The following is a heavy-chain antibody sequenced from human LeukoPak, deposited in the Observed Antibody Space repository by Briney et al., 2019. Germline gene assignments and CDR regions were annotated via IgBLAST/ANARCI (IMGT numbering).Heavy chain of an antibody. CDR3: ARDYHVSTGYSFDS. Sequence: PSETLSLICTVSGDSISNYYWSWIRQPAATGLEWIGRIHTSGTANYNPPLKSRVSISTNRSKNQVYLKLSSVTATDTAVYYCARDYHVSTGYSFDSWGQGSLVSVSS. V-gene: IGHV4-4*07. CDR1: GDSISNYY. D-gene: IGHD3-22*01. J-gene: IGHJ4*02. CDR2: IHTSGTA.